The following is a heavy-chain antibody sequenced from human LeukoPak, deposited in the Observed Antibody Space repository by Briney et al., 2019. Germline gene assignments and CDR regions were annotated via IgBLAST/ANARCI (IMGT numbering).Heavy chain of an antibody. CDR1: GFTFDDYA. Sequence: GRSLRLSCAASGFTFDDYAMHWVRQAPGKGLEWVSGISWNSGSIGYADSVKGRFTISRGNSKNTLYLQMNSLRAEDTAVYYCARRKGYYGSGSYAGDYYYYYYMDVWGKETTVTISS. V-gene: IGHV3-9*01. CDR2: ISWNSGSI. CDR3: ARRKGYYGSGSYAGDYYYYYYMDV. J-gene: IGHJ6*03. D-gene: IGHD3-10*01.